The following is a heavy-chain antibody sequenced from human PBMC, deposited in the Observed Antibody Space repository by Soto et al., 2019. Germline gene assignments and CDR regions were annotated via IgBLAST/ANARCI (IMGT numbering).Heavy chain of an antibody. D-gene: IGHD5-18*01. CDR3: ARVRGYSYGYGSFDY. CDR2: IYYSGGT. CDR1: GGSISSYY. V-gene: IGHV4-59*01. Sequence: QVQLQESGPGLVKPSETLSLTCTVSGGSISSYYWSWIRQPPGKGLEWIGYIYYSGGTNYNPSLKSRVTISVDTSKKQFSLKLSSVTAADTAVYYCARVRGYSYGYGSFDYWGQGTLVTVSS. J-gene: IGHJ4*02.